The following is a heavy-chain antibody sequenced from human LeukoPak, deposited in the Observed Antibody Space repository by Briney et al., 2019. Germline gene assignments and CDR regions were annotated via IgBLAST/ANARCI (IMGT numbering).Heavy chain of an antibody. D-gene: IGHD2-2*02. Sequence: PSETLSLTCTVSGDSISSHYWSWIRQPPGKGLEWIGYIYYSGSTNYNPSLKGRVTISVDTSKKHFSLKLTSVTAADTAVYYCARSPSSRYPYFDYWGQGTLVTVSS. CDR2: IYYSGST. J-gene: IGHJ4*02. CDR1: GDSISSHY. CDR3: ARSPSSRYPYFDY. V-gene: IGHV4-59*11.